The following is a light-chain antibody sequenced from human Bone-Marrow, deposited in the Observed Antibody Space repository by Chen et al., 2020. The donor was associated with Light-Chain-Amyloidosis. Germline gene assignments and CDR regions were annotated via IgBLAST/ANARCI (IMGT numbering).Light chain of an antibody. J-gene: IGKJ4*01. CDR3: QQSYSTPT. CDR1: QSITKF. CDR2: TAY. V-gene: IGKV1-39*01. Sequence: DIQMTQSPSSLSASVGDRVTITCRASQSITKFLNWYQQKPGKGPKLLIYTAYSLQSGVPSRFSGSGSGTDFSLTISSVQPEDLATYYCQQSYSTPTFGGGTKLEIK.